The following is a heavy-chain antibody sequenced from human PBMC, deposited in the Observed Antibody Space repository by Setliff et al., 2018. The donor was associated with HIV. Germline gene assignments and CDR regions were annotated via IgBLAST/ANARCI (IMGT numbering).Heavy chain of an antibody. CDR1: GFRFRSYW. D-gene: IGHD1-1*01. CDR3: ARGRPTGYFDC. V-gene: IGHV3-7*03. CDR2: VKHDGTET. Sequence: GGSLRLSCAASGFRFRSYWMSWVRQAPGKGLESVANVKHDGTETLYADSVKGRFTISRDNAKNSLYLQMNSLRGEDTAVYYCARGRPTGYFDCWGQGTLVTVSS. J-gene: IGHJ4*02.